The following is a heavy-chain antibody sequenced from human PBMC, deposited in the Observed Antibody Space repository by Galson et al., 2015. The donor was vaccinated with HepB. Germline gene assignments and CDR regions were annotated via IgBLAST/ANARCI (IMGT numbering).Heavy chain of an antibody. CDR3: ANGDVGKVPAAMRYYYYYYGMDV. CDR2: ISGSGGST. CDR1: GFTFSSYA. D-gene: IGHD2-2*01. Sequence: SLRLSCAASGFTFSSYAMSWVRQAPGKGLEWVSAISGSGGSTYYAGSVKGRFTISRDNSKNTLYLQMNSLRAEDTAVYYCANGDVGKVPAAMRYYYYYYGMDVWGQGTTVTVSS. V-gene: IGHV3-23*01. J-gene: IGHJ6*02.